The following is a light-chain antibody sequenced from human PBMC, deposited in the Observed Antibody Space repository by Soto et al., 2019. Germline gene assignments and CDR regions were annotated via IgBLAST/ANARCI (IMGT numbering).Light chain of an antibody. CDR1: QSISSW. J-gene: IGKJ4*01. Sequence: IQMTQPPSTLSASVGDRVIITCRASQSISSWLAWYQQKPGKAPKLLIYAASSLQSGVPSRFSGSASGTDFTLTISSLQPEDFATYYCQQAHSFPLTFGGGTKVDNK. CDR2: AAS. CDR3: QQAHSFPLT. V-gene: IGKV1-12*01.